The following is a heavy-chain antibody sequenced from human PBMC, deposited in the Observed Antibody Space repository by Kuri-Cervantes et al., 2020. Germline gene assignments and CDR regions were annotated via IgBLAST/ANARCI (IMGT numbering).Heavy chain of an antibody. V-gene: IGHV4-38-2*02. J-gene: IGHJ4*02. CDR2: IYHSGSA. CDR3: ARDYQAGWGLSY. CDR1: GYSISSGYY. D-gene: IGHD2-21*02. Sequence: GSLRLSCTVSGYSISSGYYWGWIRQPPGKGLEWIGSIYHSGSANYKTSLKSRVTISVDTSKNQFSLKMNSVTAADTAIYYCARDYQAGWGLSYWGQGTLVTVSS.